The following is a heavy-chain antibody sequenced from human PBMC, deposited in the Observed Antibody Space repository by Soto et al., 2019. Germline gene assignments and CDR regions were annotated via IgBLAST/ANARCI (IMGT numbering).Heavy chain of an antibody. J-gene: IGHJ5*02. V-gene: IGHV4-4*07. Sequence: SETLSLTCTVSGGSISSYYWSCIRQPAGKGLEWIGRIYTSGSTNYNPSLKSRVTMSVDTSKNQFSLKLSSVTAADTAVYYCARDETAGGYYNPWGQGTLVTVSS. CDR2: IYTSGST. CDR3: ARDETAGGYYNP. D-gene: IGHD3-22*01. CDR1: GGSISSYY.